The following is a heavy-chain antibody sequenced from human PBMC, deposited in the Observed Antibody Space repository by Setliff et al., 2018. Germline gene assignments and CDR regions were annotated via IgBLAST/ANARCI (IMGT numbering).Heavy chain of an antibody. Sequence: PSETLSLTCTVSGGSINNYYWSWIRQSPGKGLEWIGYIDTSGSTDYNPSLKSRVTISVDTSKNQLSLKLSSVTAADTAVYYCVRVEAGYCSSTSCYVVGAFDIWGQGTMVTVSS. CDR2: IDTSGST. CDR3: VRVEAGYCSSTSCYVVGAFDI. D-gene: IGHD2-2*03. J-gene: IGHJ3*02. CDR1: GGSINNYY. V-gene: IGHV4-4*08.